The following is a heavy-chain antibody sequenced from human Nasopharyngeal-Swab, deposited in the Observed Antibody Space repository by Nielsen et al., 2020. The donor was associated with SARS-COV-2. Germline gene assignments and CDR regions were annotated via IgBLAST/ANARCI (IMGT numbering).Heavy chain of an antibody. Sequence: WVRQAPGQGLEWMGIINPSGGSTSSAQKFQGRVTMTRDTSTSTVYMELSSPRSEDTAVYYCARELHSSGWGTPHWYFDLWGRGTLVTVSS. J-gene: IGHJ2*01. D-gene: IGHD6-19*01. V-gene: IGHV1-46*01. CDR3: ARELHSSGWGTPHWYFDL. CDR2: INPSGGST.